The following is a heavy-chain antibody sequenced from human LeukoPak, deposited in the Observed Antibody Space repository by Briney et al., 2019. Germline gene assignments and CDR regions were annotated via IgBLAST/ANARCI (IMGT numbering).Heavy chain of an antibody. CDR2: ISTSSIFI. V-gene: IGHV3-21*01. J-gene: IGHJ4*02. CDR1: GFTFDDYA. D-gene: IGHD6-19*01. CDR3: ARGDYSSGWYDY. Sequence: PGGSLRLSCAASGFTFDDYAMHWVRQAPGKGLEWVSFISTSSIFIYYADSLKGRFTISRDNAKNSLYLEMNSLRAEDTAVYYCARGDYSSGWYDYWGQGTLVTVSS.